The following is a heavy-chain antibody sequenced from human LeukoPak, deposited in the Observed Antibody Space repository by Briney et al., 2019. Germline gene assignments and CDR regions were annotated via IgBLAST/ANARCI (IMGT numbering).Heavy chain of an antibody. V-gene: IGHV3-21*01. D-gene: IGHD1-20*01. CDR3: ARDNWNDAPGGFDP. CDR2: ITRSSTST. CDR1: GFTFSSYS. Sequence: GGSLRHSCAASGFTFSSYSMNWVRQAPGKGLEWVSSITRSSTSTYHTDSVRGRFTISRDNAKNSLYLQMNSLRAEDTAVYYCARDNWNDAPGGFDPWGQGTLVTVSS. J-gene: IGHJ5*02.